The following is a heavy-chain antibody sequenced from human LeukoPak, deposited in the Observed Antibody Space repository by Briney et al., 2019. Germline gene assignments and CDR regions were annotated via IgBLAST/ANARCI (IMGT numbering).Heavy chain of an antibody. CDR1: GGSFSGYY. Sequence: PSETLSLTCAVYGGSFSGYYWSWIRQPPGKGLEWIGEINHSGSTNYNPSLKSRVTISVDTSKNQFSLKLSSVTAADTAVYYCARRPDYYGSGTRFRYRNGGFDPWGQGTLVTVSS. J-gene: IGHJ5*02. D-gene: IGHD3-10*01. CDR3: ARRPDYYGSGTRFRYRNGGFDP. V-gene: IGHV4-34*01. CDR2: INHSGST.